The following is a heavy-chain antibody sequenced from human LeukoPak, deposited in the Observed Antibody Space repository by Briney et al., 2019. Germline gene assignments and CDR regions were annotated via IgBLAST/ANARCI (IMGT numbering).Heavy chain of an antibody. CDR1: GIGFYNYW. D-gene: IGHD2-8*02. V-gene: IGHV3-74*01. CDR2: VTSDGSDT. J-gene: IGHJ4*02. Sequence: GGSLRLSCAASGIGFYNYWMHWVRQAPGKGLEWLSRVTSDGSDTVYADSVKGRFTISRDNARTTVYLQMSSLRLDDTATYYCATGLGHYYDYWGQGSLVTVSP. CDR3: ATGLGHYYDY.